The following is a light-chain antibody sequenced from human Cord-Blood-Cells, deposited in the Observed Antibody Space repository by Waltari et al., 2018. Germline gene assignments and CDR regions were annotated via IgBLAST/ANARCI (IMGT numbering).Light chain of an antibody. V-gene: IGKV3-11*01. CDR1: QSVSSY. Sequence: EIVLTQSPATLSLSPGERATLSCGASQSVSSYLAWYQQKPGQAPRLLIYDASNRATGIPARFSGSGSGTDFTLTISSLELEDFAVYYCQQRSNWPPVFTFGPGTKVDIK. J-gene: IGKJ3*01. CDR2: DAS. CDR3: QQRSNWPPVFT.